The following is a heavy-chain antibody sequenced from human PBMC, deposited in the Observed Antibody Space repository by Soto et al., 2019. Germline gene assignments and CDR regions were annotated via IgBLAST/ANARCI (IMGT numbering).Heavy chain of an antibody. D-gene: IGHD2-2*01. CDR1: GFTYSGAW. CDR3: TTDFWGYCGPISCQIDY. J-gene: IGHJ4*02. CDR2: IKSKTDGGTT. Sequence: GGSLRLSCAPSGFTYSGAWMSGVRHAPGKGLEWVGRIKSKTDGGTTDYATPVRGRFTISRDDSKNTLYLQMNSLKTEDTAIYYSTTDFWGYCGPISCQIDYWGQGTLVAVSS. V-gene: IGHV3-15*01.